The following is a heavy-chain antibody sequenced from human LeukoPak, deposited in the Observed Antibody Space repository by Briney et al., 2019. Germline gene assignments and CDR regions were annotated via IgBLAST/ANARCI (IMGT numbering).Heavy chain of an antibody. D-gene: IGHD2-15*01. CDR2: ISSSSSYI. V-gene: IGHV3-21*01. J-gene: IGHJ6*03. CDR3: ARAVRIIRGPINYYYYMDV. Sequence: KAGGSLRLSCAASGFTFSSYSMNWVRQAPGKGLKWVSSISSSSSYIYYADSVKGRFTISRDNAKNSLYLQMNSLRAEDTAVYYCARAVRIIRGPINYYYYMDVWGKGTTVTVSS. CDR1: GFTFSSYS.